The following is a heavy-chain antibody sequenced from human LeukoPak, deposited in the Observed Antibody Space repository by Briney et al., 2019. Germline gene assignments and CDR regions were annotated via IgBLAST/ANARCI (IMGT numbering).Heavy chain of an antibody. J-gene: IGHJ4*02. CDR1: GFTFSSYA. CDR3: AKVGLAGNSGYDFGYYDY. CDR2: ISGSGGST. V-gene: IGHV3-23*01. D-gene: IGHD5-12*01. Sequence: QPGGSLRLSCAASGFTFSSYAMSWVRQAPGKGLEWVSAISGSGGSTYYADSVKGRFTISRDNSKNTIYLQMNSLRVEDTAVYYCAKVGLAGNSGYDFGYYDYWGQGILVTVSS.